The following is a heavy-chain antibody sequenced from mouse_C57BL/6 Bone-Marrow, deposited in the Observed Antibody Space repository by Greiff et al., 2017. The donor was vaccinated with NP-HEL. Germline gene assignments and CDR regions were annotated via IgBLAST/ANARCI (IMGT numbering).Heavy chain of an antibody. J-gene: IGHJ2*01. Sequence: DVMLVESGGDLVKPGGSLKLSCAASGFTFSSYGMSWVRQTPDKRLEWVATISSGGSYTYYPDSVKGRFTISRDNAKNTLYLQMSSLKSEDTAMYYCARKRGSTLYYFDYWGQGTTLTVSS. CDR3: ARKRGSTLYYFDY. V-gene: IGHV5-6*02. CDR1: GFTFSSYG. D-gene: IGHD2-1*01. CDR2: ISSGGSYT.